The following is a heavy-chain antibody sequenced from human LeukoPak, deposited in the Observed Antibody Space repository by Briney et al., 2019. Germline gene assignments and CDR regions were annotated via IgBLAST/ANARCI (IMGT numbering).Heavy chain of an antibody. Sequence: GRSLRLFCAASGFTFSSYGMHWVRQAPGKGLEWVAVISYDGSNKYYADSVKGRFTISRDNSKNTLYLQMNSLRAEDTAVYYCAKAHYGDYFDYWGQGTLVTVSS. J-gene: IGHJ4*02. V-gene: IGHV3-30*18. D-gene: IGHD4-17*01. CDR2: ISYDGSNK. CDR3: AKAHYGDYFDY. CDR1: GFTFSSYG.